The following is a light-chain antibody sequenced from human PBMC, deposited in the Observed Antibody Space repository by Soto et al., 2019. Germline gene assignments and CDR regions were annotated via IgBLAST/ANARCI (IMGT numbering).Light chain of an antibody. CDR3: GTWDSSLRAVV. Sequence: QSVLTHSPSMSAAPGQKVTISCAGSSSNIGNNYVSWYQQLPGTAPKLLIYDNNKRPSGIPDRFSGSKSGTSATLGITGLQTGDEADYYCGTWDSSLRAVVFGGGTKLTVL. J-gene: IGLJ2*01. CDR2: DNN. CDR1: SSNIGNNY. V-gene: IGLV1-51*01.